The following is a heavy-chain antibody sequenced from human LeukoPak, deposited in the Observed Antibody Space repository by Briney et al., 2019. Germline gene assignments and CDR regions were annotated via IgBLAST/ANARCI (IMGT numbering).Heavy chain of an antibody. CDR3: ARDLCSGGSCYSGNDAFDI. J-gene: IGHJ3*02. D-gene: IGHD2-15*01. Sequence: ASVKVSCKASGYTFTSYGISWVRQAPGQGLEWMGWISAYNGNTNSAQKLQGRGTMTTDTSTSTAYMELRSLRSADTAVYYCARDLCSGGSCYSGNDAFDIWGQGTMVTVSS. CDR1: GYTFTSYG. V-gene: IGHV1-18*01. CDR2: ISAYNGNT.